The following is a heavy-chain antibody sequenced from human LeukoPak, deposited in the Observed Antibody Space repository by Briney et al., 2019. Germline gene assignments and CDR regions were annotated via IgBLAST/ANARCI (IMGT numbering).Heavy chain of an antibody. D-gene: IGHD6-13*01. Sequence: PWGSLRLSCAASELTFSRYGMHWVRQAPGKGLEWVAFIRYDGSNKYYADSVKGRFTISRDNSKNTLYLQMNSLRAEDTAVYYCAKEFAAAGTLYFDYWGQGTLVTVSS. CDR3: AKEFAAAGTLYFDY. J-gene: IGHJ4*02. CDR2: IRYDGSNK. CDR1: ELTFSRYG. V-gene: IGHV3-30*02.